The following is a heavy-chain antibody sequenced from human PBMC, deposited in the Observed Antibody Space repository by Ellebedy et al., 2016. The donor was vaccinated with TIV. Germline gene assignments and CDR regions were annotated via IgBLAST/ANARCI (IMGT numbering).Heavy chain of an antibody. V-gene: IGHV3-48*01. J-gene: IGHJ3*02. CDR3: ARRYYDSSGYPGAFDI. CDR2: ISTSGNTE. Sequence: ETLSLTCAASGFTFSSYWMSWIRQAPGMGLEWVAYISTSGNTEYYADSVKGRFTISRDNSKNTLYLQMNSLRAEDTAVYYCARRYYDSSGYPGAFDIWGQGTMVTVSS. D-gene: IGHD3-22*01. CDR1: GFTFSSYW.